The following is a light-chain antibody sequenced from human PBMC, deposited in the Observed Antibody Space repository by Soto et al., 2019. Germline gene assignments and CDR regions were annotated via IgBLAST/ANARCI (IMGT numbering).Light chain of an antibody. V-gene: IGKV1-8*01. J-gene: IGKJ1*01. Sequence: AIRMTQSPSSFSASTGDGVTITCRASQGISSYLAWYQQKPGKAPKLLIYAASTLQSGVPSRFSGSGSGTDFTPTISCLQSEDFATYYCQQYDSYPRTFGQGTKVEIK. CDR2: AAS. CDR3: QQYDSYPRT. CDR1: QGISSY.